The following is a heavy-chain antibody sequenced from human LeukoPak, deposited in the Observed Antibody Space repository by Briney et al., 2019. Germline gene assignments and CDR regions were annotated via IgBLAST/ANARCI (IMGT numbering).Heavy chain of an antibody. CDR3: ARSPPLVVPAAYYYMDV. CDR2: IYSGGST. J-gene: IGHJ6*03. V-gene: IGHV3-66*02. D-gene: IGHD2-2*01. CDR1: GFTVSSNY. Sequence: GGSLRLSCAASGFTVSSNYMNWVRQAPGEGLEWVSVIYSGGSTYYADPVKGRFTTSRDNSKNTLYLQTNSLRVEDTAVYYCARSPPLVVPAAYYYMDVWGKGTTVTVSS.